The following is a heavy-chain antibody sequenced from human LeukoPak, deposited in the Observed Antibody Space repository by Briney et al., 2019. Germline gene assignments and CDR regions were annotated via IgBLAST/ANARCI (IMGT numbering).Heavy chain of an antibody. J-gene: IGHJ4*02. Sequence: GGSLRLSCAASGFTFSSYGMHWVRQAPGKGLEWVAVISYDGSNKYYADSVKGRFTISRDNSKNTLYPQMNSLRAEDTAVYYCAKDRIRITMVRGAPILDYWGQGTLVTVSS. V-gene: IGHV3-30*18. CDR2: ISYDGSNK. CDR3: AKDRIRITMVRGAPILDY. D-gene: IGHD3-10*01. CDR1: GFTFSSYG.